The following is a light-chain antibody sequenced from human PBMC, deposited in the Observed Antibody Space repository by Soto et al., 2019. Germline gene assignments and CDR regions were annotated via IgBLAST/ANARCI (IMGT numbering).Light chain of an antibody. CDR3: QQRSNWPIT. CDR2: GAS. V-gene: IGKV3-11*01. CDR1: QSVSSC. Sequence: DIVLTQSPATLSLSPGERATLSCRASQSVSSCLALYQRKPGQPPRLLIYGASNRATGVPTRFSGSGSGTDFTLTISSLEPEDFALYYCQQRSNWPITFGQGTRLEIK. J-gene: IGKJ5*01.